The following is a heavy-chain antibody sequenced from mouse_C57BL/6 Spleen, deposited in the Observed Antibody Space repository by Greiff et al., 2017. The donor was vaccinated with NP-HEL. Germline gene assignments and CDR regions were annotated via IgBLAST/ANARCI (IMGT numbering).Heavy chain of an antibody. CDR3: AGSSGYDAWFAY. CDR2: IYPGSGST. D-gene: IGHD3-2*02. V-gene: IGHV1-55*01. J-gene: IGHJ3*01. Sequence: QVQLQQSGAELVKPGASVKMSCKASGYTFTSYWITWVKQRPGQGLEWIGDIYPGSGSTNYNEKFKSKATLTVDTSSSTAYMQLSSLTSEDSAVYYCAGSSGYDAWFAYWGQGTLVTVSA. CDR1: GYTFTSYW.